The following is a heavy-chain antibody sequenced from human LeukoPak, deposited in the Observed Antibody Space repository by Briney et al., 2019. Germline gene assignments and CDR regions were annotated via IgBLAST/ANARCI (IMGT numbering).Heavy chain of an antibody. D-gene: IGHD1-20*01. J-gene: IGHJ4*02. V-gene: IGHV3-21*01. Sequence: PSETLSLTCTVSGYSISSGYYWGWIRQPPGKGLEWVSSVSSSSSYIYYSDSVKGRFTISRDNAKNSLFLQMNSLRAEDTAVYFCVRDRGGGNWLDYWGQGTLVTVSS. CDR2: VSSSSSYI. CDR1: GYSISSGYY. CDR3: VRDRGGGNWLDY.